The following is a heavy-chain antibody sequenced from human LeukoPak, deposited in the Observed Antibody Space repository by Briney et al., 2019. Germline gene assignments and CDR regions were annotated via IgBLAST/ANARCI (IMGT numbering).Heavy chain of an antibody. CDR1: GYTFTGYY. Sequence: ASVTVSFKASGYTFTGYYMHWVRQAPGQGLEWMGWINPNSGGTNYAQKFQGRVTINRDTSISTAYMELSRLRSDDTAVYYCARDTRDSSGYYSPGLRLDYWGQGTLVTVSS. CDR2: INPNSGGT. V-gene: IGHV1-2*02. J-gene: IGHJ4*02. D-gene: IGHD3-22*01. CDR3: ARDTRDSSGYYSPGLRLDY.